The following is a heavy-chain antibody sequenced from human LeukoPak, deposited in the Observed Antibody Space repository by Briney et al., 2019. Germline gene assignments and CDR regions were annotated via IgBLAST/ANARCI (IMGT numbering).Heavy chain of an antibody. J-gene: IGHJ4*02. CDR3: ARVLRFGHPFRGACGY. D-gene: IGHD3-16*01. Sequence: GGSLRLSCAASGFTVSSNYMSWVRQAPGKGLEWVSVIYSGGSTYYADSVKGRFTISRDNSKNTLYLQMNSLRAEDTAVYYCARVLRFGHPFRGACGYWGQGTLVTVSS. V-gene: IGHV3-53*05. CDR1: GFTVSSNY. CDR2: IYSGGST.